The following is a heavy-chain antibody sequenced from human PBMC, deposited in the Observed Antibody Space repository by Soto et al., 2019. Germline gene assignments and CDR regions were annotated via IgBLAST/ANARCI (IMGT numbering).Heavy chain of an antibody. D-gene: IGHD3-10*01. CDR1: GFTFSTFW. J-gene: IGHJ6*02. CDR3: VRDRDTYGSGMMDV. V-gene: IGHV3-74*01. CDR2: IKSDGSST. Sequence: EMQLVESGGGLVQPGGSLRLSCAASGFTFSTFWMHWVRQAPGKGLMWVSRIKSDGSSTSNADSVKGRFTISRDNAKNTLYLQRNSLRGEDTAVYYCVRDRDTYGSGMMDVWGLGTTVTVSS.